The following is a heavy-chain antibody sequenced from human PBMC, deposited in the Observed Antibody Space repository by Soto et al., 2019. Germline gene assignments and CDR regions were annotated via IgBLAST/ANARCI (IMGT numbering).Heavy chain of an antibody. CDR2: IDPKNGGT. CDR3: GRADDGIFHY. Sequence: ASVKVSCKASGCSISAYYIHWVRQAPGQGLEWMGWIDPKNGGTVYAQKFQGRLTMTRDKSISTVYMDLSGLTSDDTAMYYCGRADDGIFHYWGQGTLVTFSS. D-gene: IGHD1-26*01. J-gene: IGHJ4*02. CDR1: GCSISAYY. V-gene: IGHV1-2*02.